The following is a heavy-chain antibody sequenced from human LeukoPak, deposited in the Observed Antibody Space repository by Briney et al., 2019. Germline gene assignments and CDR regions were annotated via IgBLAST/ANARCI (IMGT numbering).Heavy chain of an antibody. CDR2: ISSGSTM. CDR3: AKRRVTGSGRYYYYGMDV. J-gene: IGHJ6*02. Sequence: GGSLRLSCAASGFTFSSYEMNWVRQAPGKGLEWVSYISSGSTMYDADSVKGRFTISRDNSKNTLYLQMNSLRAEDTAVYYCAKRRVTGSGRYYYYGMDVWGQGTTVTVSS. CDR1: GFTFSSYE. V-gene: IGHV3-48*03. D-gene: IGHD6-19*01.